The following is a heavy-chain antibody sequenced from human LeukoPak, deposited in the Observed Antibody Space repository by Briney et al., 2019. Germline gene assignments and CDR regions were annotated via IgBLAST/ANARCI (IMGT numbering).Heavy chain of an antibody. CDR1: GGSISSYY. CDR2: IYTSGST. V-gene: IGHV4-4*07. CDR3: ARVNYGSGSYQHYYYYMDV. J-gene: IGHJ6*03. Sequence: SETLSLTCTVSGGSISSYYWSWIRQPAGKGLEWIGRIYTSGSTNYNPSLKSRVTMSVETSKTQFTLKLSSVTAADTAVYYCARVNYGSGSYQHYYYYMDVWGKGTTVTVSS. D-gene: IGHD3-10*01.